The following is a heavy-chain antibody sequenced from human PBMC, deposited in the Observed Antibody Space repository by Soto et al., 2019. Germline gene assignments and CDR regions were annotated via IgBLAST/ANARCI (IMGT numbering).Heavy chain of an antibody. J-gene: IGHJ3*02. V-gene: IGHV1-69*06. Sequence: APVKVSCKASGGTFSSYAISWVRQAPGQGLEWMGGIIPIFGTANYAQKFQGRVTITADKSTSTAYMELSSLRSEDTAVYYCAAFGYYYDSSGYSAFDIWGQGTMVTVSS. CDR3: AAFGYYYDSSGYSAFDI. D-gene: IGHD3-22*01. CDR1: GGTFSSYA. CDR2: IIPIFGTA.